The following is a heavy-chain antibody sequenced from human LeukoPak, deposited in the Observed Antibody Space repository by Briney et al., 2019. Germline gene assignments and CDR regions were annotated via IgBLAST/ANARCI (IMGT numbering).Heavy chain of an antibody. CDR1: GFTFSDYY. J-gene: IGHJ6*02. V-gene: IGHV3-11*01. D-gene: IGHD2-21*02. CDR2: ISSSGSTI. Sequence: PGGSLRLSCAASGFTFSDYYMSWIRQAPGKGLEWVSYISSSGSTIYYADSVKGRFTISRDNAKNSLYLQMNSLRAEDTAVYYCARGPQGGDALYYYYYGMDVWGQGTTVTVSS. CDR3: ARGPQGGDALYYYYYGMDV.